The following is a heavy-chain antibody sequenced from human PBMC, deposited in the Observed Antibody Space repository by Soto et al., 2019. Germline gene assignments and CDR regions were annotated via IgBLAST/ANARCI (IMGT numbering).Heavy chain of an antibody. CDR1: GGSVSRGSYY. Sequence: QVQLQESGPGLVKPSETLSLTCTVSGGSVSRGSYYWSWIRQPPGKGLEWIGYIYYSGSTNYNPSLKRRVTISVDTSKNQFSLKLSSVTAADTAVYYWARGGYYDSSGAFDYWGQGTLVTVSS. D-gene: IGHD3-22*01. CDR3: ARGGYYDSSGAFDY. V-gene: IGHV4-61*01. J-gene: IGHJ4*02. CDR2: IYYSGST.